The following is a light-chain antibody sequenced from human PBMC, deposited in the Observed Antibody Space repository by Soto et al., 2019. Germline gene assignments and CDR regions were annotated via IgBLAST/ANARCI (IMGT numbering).Light chain of an antibody. J-gene: IGKJ1*01. Sequence: EIVLTQSPGTLSVSPGERATLSCRASQTISSNNLAWYQQKPGQAPSLLIYGTSSRATGIPDRFSGSGSGTDFTLTISRLEPEDSAMYYCQQFGSWPFGQGTKLEI. CDR1: QTISSNN. V-gene: IGKV3-20*01. CDR3: QQFGSWP. CDR2: GTS.